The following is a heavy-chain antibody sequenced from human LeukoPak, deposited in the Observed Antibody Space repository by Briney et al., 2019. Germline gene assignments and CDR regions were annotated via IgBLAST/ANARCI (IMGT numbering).Heavy chain of an antibody. CDR2: IYYSGST. CDR3: ASSNPSSSSWGYYYYYMDV. Sequence: PSETLSLTCTVSGGSISSTTYYWDWIRQPPGKGLEWIGTIYYSGSTYYNPSLKSRVTISVDTSKNQFSLKLSSVTAADTAVYYCASSNPSSSSWGYYYYYMDVWGKGTTVTVSS. D-gene: IGHD6-6*01. V-gene: IGHV4-39*01. J-gene: IGHJ6*03. CDR1: GGSISSTTYY.